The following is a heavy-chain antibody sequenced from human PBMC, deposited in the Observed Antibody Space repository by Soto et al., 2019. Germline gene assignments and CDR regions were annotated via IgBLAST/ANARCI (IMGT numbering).Heavy chain of an antibody. D-gene: IGHD4-17*01. CDR2: VYYTGDT. J-gene: IGHJ6*02. V-gene: IGHV4-59*08. CDR3: VRQGIDYLHGLVVV. Sequence: QVQLQQSGPRLVKPSETLSLTCTVSSGPDRSHNWGWIRQPPGRGLEWIGYVYYTGDTAYNPSLSGRATISAVTSTNDISLCLNSVTAADTAVYYCVRQGIDYLHGLVVVWGQGTTVSVSS. CDR1: SGPDRSHN.